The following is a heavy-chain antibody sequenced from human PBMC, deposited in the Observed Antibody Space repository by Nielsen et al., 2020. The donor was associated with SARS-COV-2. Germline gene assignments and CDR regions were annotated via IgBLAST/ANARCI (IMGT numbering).Heavy chain of an antibody. CDR1: GGSISSSSYY. V-gene: IGHV4-31*03. J-gene: IGHJ4*02. CDR2: IYYSGST. CDR3: ARALSITIFGVVIINYFDY. D-gene: IGHD3-3*01. Sequence: SETLSLTCTVSGGSISSSSYYWSWIRQHPGKGLEWIGYIYYSGSTYYNPSLKSRVTISVDTSKNQFSLKLSSVTAADTAVYYCARALSITIFGVVIINYFDYWGQGTLVTVSS.